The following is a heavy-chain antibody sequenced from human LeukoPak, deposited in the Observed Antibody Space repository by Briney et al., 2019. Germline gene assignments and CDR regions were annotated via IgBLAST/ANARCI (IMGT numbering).Heavy chain of an antibody. V-gene: IGHV1-69*13. CDR3: AAQDWLEGSRGWFDP. J-gene: IGHJ5*02. CDR2: IIPIFGTA. Sequence: SVKVSCKASGGTFSSYAISWVRQAPGQGLEWMGGIIPIFGTANYAQKFQDRVTITADESTSTAYMELSSLRSEDTAVYYCAAQDWLEGSRGWFDPWGQGTLVTVSS. CDR1: GGTFSSYA. D-gene: IGHD3/OR15-3a*01.